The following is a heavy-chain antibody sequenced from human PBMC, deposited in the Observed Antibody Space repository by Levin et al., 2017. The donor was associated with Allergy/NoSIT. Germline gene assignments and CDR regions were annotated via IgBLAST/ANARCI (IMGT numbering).Heavy chain of an antibody. CDR3: ARRGFGEFQLLAFDI. J-gene: IGHJ3*02. Sequence: SSEPLSLPFPFSFFFLLLSSFLFLLPPPLQGLAWIGYIYYSGSTNYNPSLKSRVTISVDTSKNQFSLKLSSVTAADTAVYYCARRGFGEFQLLAFDIWGQGTMVTVSS. CDR2: IYYSGST. CDR1: FFFLLLSS. V-gene: IGHV4-59*01. D-gene: IGHD3-10*01.